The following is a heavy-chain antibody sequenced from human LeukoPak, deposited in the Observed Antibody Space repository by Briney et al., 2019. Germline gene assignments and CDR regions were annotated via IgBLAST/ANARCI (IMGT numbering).Heavy chain of an antibody. CDR3: LVMIRGAIT. CDR2: TTNKALSYST. D-gene: IGHD3-10*01. V-gene: IGHV3-72*01. J-gene: IGHJ5*02. CDR1: GYSISSGYY. Sequence: LSLTCTVSGYSISSGYYWGWVRQAPGKGLEWVGRTTNKALSYSTDYAASVKGRFTISRDDSQKSVYLQMNSLKTEDTAIYYCLVMIRGAITLGQGTQVIVSS.